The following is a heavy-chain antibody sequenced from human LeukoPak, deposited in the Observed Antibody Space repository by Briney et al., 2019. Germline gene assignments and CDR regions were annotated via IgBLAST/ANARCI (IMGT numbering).Heavy chain of an antibody. Sequence: SETLSLTCTVSGGFISSGGYYWSWIRQHPGKGLEWIGYIYYSGSTYYNPSLKSRVTISVDTSKNQFSLKLSSVTAADTAVYYCARSTRISKFDYWGQGTLVTVSS. CDR3: ARSTRISKFDY. CDR1: GGFISSGGYY. J-gene: IGHJ4*02. V-gene: IGHV4-31*03. CDR2: IYYSGST. D-gene: IGHD2-15*01.